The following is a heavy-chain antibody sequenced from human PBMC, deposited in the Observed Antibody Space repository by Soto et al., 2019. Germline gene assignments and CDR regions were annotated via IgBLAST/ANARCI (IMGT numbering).Heavy chain of an antibody. D-gene: IGHD3-3*01. CDR1: GDSVSSNSAA. CDR3: ARDRAQSTIFGVVIPRGNWFDP. V-gene: IGHV6-1*01. J-gene: IGHJ5*02. CDR2: TYYRSKWYN. Sequence: TLSLTCAISGDSVSSNSAAWNWIRQSPSRGPEWLGRTYYRSKWYNDYAVSVKSRIAINPDTSKNQFSLQLNSVTPEDTAVYYCARDRAQSTIFGVVIPRGNWFDPWGQGTLVTVSS.